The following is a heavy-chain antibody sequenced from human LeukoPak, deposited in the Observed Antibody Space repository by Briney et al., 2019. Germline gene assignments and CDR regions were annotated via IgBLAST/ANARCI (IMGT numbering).Heavy chain of an antibody. D-gene: IGHD3-16*02. CDR2: IIPILDRA. J-gene: IGHJ4*02. CDR1: GDTLSSYA. CDR3: ARDPFTFGGLIPKIYFDF. Sequence: GASVKVSCKASGDTLSSYAINWVRQAPGQGLEWMGRIIPILDRATYAQQFQGRVTTTTDESTSTAYMELSSLRSEDTAVYYCARDPFTFGGLIPKIYFDFWGQGTLVTVSS. V-gene: IGHV1-69*11.